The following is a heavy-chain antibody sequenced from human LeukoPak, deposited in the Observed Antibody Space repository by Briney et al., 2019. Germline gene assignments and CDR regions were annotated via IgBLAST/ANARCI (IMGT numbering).Heavy chain of an antibody. CDR1: GGSITSYY. D-gene: IGHD6-19*01. Sequence: SETLSLTCTFSGGSITSYYWSWIRQPAGKGLEWIGRIHTSGSTNYNPSLRSRVTISVDKSKNQFSLNLSSVTAADTAVYYCAVSSGWYKIDYWGQGTLVTVSS. V-gene: IGHV4-4*07. J-gene: IGHJ4*02. CDR2: IHTSGST. CDR3: AVSSGWYKIDY.